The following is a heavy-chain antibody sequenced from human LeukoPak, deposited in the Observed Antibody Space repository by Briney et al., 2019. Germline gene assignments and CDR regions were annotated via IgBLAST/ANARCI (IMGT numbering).Heavy chain of an antibody. D-gene: IGHD3-22*01. CDR3: AREDYDSSGYSPRQGYYFDY. CDR2: IIPIFGIA. Sequence: SVKVSCKASGGTFSSYAISWVRQAPGQGLEWMGRIIPIFGIANYAQKFQGRVTITADKSTSTAYIELSSLRSEDTAVYYCAREDYDSSGYSPRQGYYFDYWGQRTLVTVSS. J-gene: IGHJ4*02. CDR1: GGTFSSYA. V-gene: IGHV1-69*04.